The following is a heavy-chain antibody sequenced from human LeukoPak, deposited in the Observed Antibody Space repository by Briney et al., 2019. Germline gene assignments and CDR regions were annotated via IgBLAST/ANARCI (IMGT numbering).Heavy chain of an antibody. D-gene: IGHD1-26*01. Sequence: QAGGSLRLSCAASGFTFSSYAMSWVRQAPGKGLEWVSAISGSGGSTYYADSVKGRFTISRDNAKNTLYPQMNNLGAEDAAMYYCALSESYHGRFDYWGQGTLVTVSS. CDR3: ALSESYHGRFDY. V-gene: IGHV3-23*01. J-gene: IGHJ4*02. CDR2: ISGSGGST. CDR1: GFTFSSYA.